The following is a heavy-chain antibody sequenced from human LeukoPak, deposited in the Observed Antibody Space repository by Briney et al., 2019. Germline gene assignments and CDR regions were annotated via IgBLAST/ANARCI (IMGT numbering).Heavy chain of an antibody. J-gene: IGHJ4*02. D-gene: IGHD1-26*01. CDR2: IHSGGST. V-gene: IGHV3-53*01. Sequence: GGSLRLSCAASGFTVSGYYMNWVRQAPGKGLEWVSVIHSGGSTNYADSEKGRFTISRDNSKNTLYLQMNSLRAEDTALYYCARVVYSGSYHVGESDYWGQGTLVTVSS. CDR1: GFTVSGYY. CDR3: ARVVYSGSYHVGESDY.